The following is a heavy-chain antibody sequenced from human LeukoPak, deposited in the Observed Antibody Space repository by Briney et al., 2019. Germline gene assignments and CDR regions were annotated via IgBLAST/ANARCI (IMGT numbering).Heavy chain of an antibody. Sequence: PGESLRLSCAASGFTFSDHYMDWVRQAPGKGLEWVGRTRNKANSYTTEYAASVKGRFTISRDDPKNSLYLQMNSLKTEDTAVYYCARETSPYSGSYYYYGMDVWGQGTTVTVSS. D-gene: IGHD1-26*01. V-gene: IGHV3-72*01. J-gene: IGHJ6*02. CDR2: TRNKANSYTT. CDR3: ARETSPYSGSYYYYGMDV. CDR1: GFTFSDHY.